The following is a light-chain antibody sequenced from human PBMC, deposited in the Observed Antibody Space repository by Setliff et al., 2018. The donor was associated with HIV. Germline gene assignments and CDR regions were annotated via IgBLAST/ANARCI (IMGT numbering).Light chain of an antibody. V-gene: IGLV1-51*01. CDR3: GTWDSSLSAGV. CDR1: SSNIGNNY. CDR2: DNN. J-gene: IGLJ2*01. Sequence: VLTQPPSVSAAPGQKVTISCSGSSSNIGNNYVSWYQQLPGTAPKLLIYDNNKRPSGIPDRFSGSKSGTSATLGITGLQTGDEADYYCGTWDSSLSAGVFGGGTK.